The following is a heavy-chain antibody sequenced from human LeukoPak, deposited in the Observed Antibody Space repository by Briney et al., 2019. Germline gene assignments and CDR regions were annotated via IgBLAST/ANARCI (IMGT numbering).Heavy chain of an antibody. D-gene: IGHD3-9*01. CDR1: GFTFSSYA. CDR2: ISGSGGST. CDR3: AKPAGYYDILTGYLPFDY. V-gene: IGHV3-23*01. J-gene: IGHJ4*02. Sequence: GGSLRLSCAASGFTFSSYAMSWVRQAPGKGLEWVSAISGSGGSTYYADSVKGRFTVSRDNYKNTLYLQMNSLRAEDTAVYYCAKPAGYYDILTGYLPFDYWGQGTLVTVSS.